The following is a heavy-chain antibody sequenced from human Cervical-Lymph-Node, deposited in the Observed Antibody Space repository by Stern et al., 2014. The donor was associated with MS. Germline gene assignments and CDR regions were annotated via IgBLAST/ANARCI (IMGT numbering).Heavy chain of an antibody. J-gene: IGHJ4*02. CDR1: GFTFRRYA. CDR2: ASHDGTNE. V-gene: IGHV3-30*01. D-gene: IGHD3-22*01. CDR3: ARNSYDSSGYLFDS. Sequence: VQLEESGGGVVQPGRSLRLSCAASGFTFRRYAMHWVRQAPGKGLEWVAVASHDGTNEYYADSVKGRFAISRDSYRNTLYLQMNSLRHEDTAVYYCARNSYDSSGYLFDSWGQGTQVTVSS.